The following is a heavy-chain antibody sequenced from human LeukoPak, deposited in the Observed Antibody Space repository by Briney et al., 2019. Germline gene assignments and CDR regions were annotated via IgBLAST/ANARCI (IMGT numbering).Heavy chain of an antibody. V-gene: IGHV4-59*08. CDR2: ISYSGST. D-gene: IGHD2-15*01. CDR3: VRHSRVVAFDY. CDR1: SGSIRFYS. Sequence: KPSETLSLTCTVSSGSIRFYSWSWIRQSPGKGLECIGFISYSGSTNYNPSLKSRVTISEDTSKNQVSLELSSVTAADTAAYYCVRHSRVVAFDYWGQGNLVTVSS. J-gene: IGHJ4*02.